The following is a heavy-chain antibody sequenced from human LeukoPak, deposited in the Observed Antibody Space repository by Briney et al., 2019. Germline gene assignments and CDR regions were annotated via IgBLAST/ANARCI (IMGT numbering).Heavy chain of an antibody. CDR2: ISYDGSNK. V-gene: IGHV3-30-3*01. CDR1: GFTFSSYA. J-gene: IGHJ3*02. D-gene: IGHD3-22*01. Sequence: GGSLRLSCAASGFTFSSYAMHWVRQAPGKGLEWVAVISYDGSNKYYADSVKGRFTISRDNSKNTLYLQMNSLRAVDTAVYYCARDQVYDSSGTDAFDIWGQGTMVTVSS. CDR3: ARDQVYDSSGTDAFDI.